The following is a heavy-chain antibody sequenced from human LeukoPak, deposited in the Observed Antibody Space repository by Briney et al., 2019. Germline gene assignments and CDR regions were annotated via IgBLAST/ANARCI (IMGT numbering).Heavy chain of an antibody. Sequence: ASVKVSCKASGYTFTSYYMHWVRQAPGQGLEWMGVINPSGGSTSYAQKFQGRVTMTRDTSTSTVYMELSSLRSEDTAVYYCARDSGYCTKGVCHESDYWGQGTLVTVSS. D-gene: IGHD2-8*01. J-gene: IGHJ4*02. V-gene: IGHV1-46*01. CDR2: INPSGGST. CDR1: GYTFTSYY. CDR3: ARDSGYCTKGVCHESDY.